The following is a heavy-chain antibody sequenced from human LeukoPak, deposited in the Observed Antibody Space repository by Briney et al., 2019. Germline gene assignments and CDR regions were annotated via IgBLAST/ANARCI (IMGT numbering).Heavy chain of an antibody. CDR3: ARQTRAHYDFWSGQYYFDY. V-gene: IGHV5-51*01. J-gene: IGHJ4*02. CDR1: GYSFTSYW. D-gene: IGHD3-3*01. Sequence: GESLKISCKGSGYSFTSYWIGWVRQMPGKGLEWMGIIYPGDSDTRYSPSFQGQVTISADKSISTAYLQWSSLKASDTAMYYCARQTRAHYDFWSGQYYFDYWGQGTLVTVSS. CDR2: IYPGDSDT.